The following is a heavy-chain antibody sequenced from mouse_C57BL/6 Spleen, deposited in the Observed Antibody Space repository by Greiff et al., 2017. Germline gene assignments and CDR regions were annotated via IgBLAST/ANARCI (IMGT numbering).Heavy chain of an antibody. J-gene: IGHJ3*01. V-gene: IGHV1-19*01. Sequence: VQLQQSGPVLVKPGASVKMSCKASGYTFTDYYMNWVKQSHGKSLEWIGVINPYNGGTSYNQQFKGKATLTVDKSSSTAYMELNSLTSEDSAVYYCARDYGSSSRFAYWGHGTLVTVSA. CDR3: ARDYGSSSRFAY. CDR2: INPYNGGT. CDR1: GYTFTDYY. D-gene: IGHD1-1*01.